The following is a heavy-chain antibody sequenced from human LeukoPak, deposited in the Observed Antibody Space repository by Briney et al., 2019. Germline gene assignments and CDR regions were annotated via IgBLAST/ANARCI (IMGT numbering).Heavy chain of an antibody. Sequence: SETLSLTCTVSGGSIRNSSYYWGWIRQPPGKGLEWIGSIYYSGSTNFNPSLKSRVTISVDTSKNQFSLKVTSVTAADTAVYYCARGGDYVWEAYRIFDYWDQGTLVTVSA. D-gene: IGHD3-16*02. CDR3: ARGGDYVWEAYRIFDY. CDR1: GGSIRNSSYY. V-gene: IGHV4-39*07. CDR2: IYYSGST. J-gene: IGHJ4*02.